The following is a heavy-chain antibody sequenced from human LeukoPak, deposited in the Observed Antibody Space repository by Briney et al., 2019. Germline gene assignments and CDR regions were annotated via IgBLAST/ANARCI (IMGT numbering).Heavy chain of an antibody. D-gene: IGHD2-2*01. V-gene: IGHV3-33*01. CDR2: IWYDGSNK. CDR1: GFTFSSYG. CDR3: ARDAYCSSTSCYEIDY. J-gene: IGHJ4*02. Sequence: GGSLRLSCAASGFTFSSYGMHWVRQAPGKGLEWVAVIWYDGSNKYYADSVKGRFTTSRDNSKNTLYLQMNSLRAEDTAVYYCARDAYCSSTSCYEIDYWGQGTLVTVSS.